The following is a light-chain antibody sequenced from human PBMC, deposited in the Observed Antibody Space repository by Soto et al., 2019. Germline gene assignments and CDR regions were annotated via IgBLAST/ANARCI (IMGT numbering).Light chain of an antibody. CDR1: SRDVGGYNY. CDR3: SSYAGSNNLV. V-gene: IGLV2-8*01. Sequence: QSVLTQHPSASGSPGQSVNISCTGTSRDVGGYNYVSWYQQHPGKAPKLMIYEVSKRPSGVPDRFSGSKSGNTASLTVSGLQAEDEDDYYCSSYAGSNNLVFGGGTKLTVL. J-gene: IGLJ2*01. CDR2: EVS.